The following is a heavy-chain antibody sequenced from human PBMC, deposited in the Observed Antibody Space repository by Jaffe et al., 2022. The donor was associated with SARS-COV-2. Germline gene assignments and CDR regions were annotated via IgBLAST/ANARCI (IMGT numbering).Heavy chain of an antibody. CDR2: ISGSGGST. J-gene: IGHJ6*02. CDR3: AKLGEGSRYSSSWYEDYYYGMDV. V-gene: IGHV3-23*01. D-gene: IGHD6-13*01. Sequence: EVQLLESGGGLVQPGGSLRLSCAASGFTFSSYAMSWVRQAPGKGLEWVSAISGSGGSTYYADSVKGRFTISRDNSKNTLYLQMNSLRAEDTAVYYCAKLGEGSRYSSSWYEDYYYGMDVWGQGTTVTVSS. CDR1: GFTFSSYA.